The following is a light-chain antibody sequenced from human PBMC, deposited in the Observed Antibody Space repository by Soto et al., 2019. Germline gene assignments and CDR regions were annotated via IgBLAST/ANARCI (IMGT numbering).Light chain of an antibody. Sequence: EIVLTQSPATLSLSPGERATLSCRASQSVSSYLAWYQQKPGQAPRLLIYGASNRATSIPDRFSGSGSGTDFTLTISRLEPEDFAVYYCQQYGSSGTFGQGTKVDIK. V-gene: IGKV3-20*01. J-gene: IGKJ1*01. CDR3: QQYGSSGT. CDR2: GAS. CDR1: QSVSSY.